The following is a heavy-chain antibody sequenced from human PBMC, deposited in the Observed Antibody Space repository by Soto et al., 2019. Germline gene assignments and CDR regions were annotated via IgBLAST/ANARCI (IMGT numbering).Heavy chain of an antibody. J-gene: IGHJ4*02. CDR3: ARHTGASFDY. D-gene: IGHD7-27*01. Sequence: SETLSLTCTVSGGSISSYYWSWLRQSPGKRLEWIGYIHYSGITKYNPSLKSRVTISLDTSKNQFSLKLSSVTAADSAVYYCARHTGASFDYWGQGTLVTVSS. V-gene: IGHV4-59*01. CDR2: IHYSGIT. CDR1: GGSISSYY.